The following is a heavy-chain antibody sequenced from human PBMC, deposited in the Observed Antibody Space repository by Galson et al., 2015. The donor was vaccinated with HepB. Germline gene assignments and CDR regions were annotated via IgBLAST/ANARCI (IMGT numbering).Heavy chain of an antibody. CDR3: TADSSSWYYFDY. J-gene: IGHJ4*02. V-gene: IGHV3-15*07. D-gene: IGHD6-13*01. CDR1: GPTFSIPW. CDR2: IKSKTDDGTT. Sequence: SLRLSGAATGPTFSIPWMNWVRRSPGKGLEWVCRIKSKTDDGTTDYAAHVKGRLTISRDNSKNTLYLQMNSLKTEDTAVYYCTADSSSWYYFDYWGQGTLVTVSS.